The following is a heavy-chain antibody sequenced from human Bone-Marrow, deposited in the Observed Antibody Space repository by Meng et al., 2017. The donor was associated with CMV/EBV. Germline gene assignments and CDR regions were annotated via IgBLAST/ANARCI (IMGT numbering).Heavy chain of an antibody. V-gene: IGHV3-9*01. Sequence: SLKISCAASGFTFDDYAMHWVRQAPGKGLEWVSGISWNSGSIGYADSVKGRFTISRDNAKNSLYLQMNSLRAEDTALYYRAKAGYRGYDFWSGYGNWFDPWGQGTLVTVSS. D-gene: IGHD3-3*01. CDR2: ISWNSGSI. CDR1: GFTFDDYA. CDR3: AKAGYRGYDFWSGYGNWFDP. J-gene: IGHJ5*02.